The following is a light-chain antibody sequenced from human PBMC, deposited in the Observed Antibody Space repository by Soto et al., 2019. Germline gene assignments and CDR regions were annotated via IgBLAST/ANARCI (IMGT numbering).Light chain of an antibody. CDR3: QQYGSSGT. Sequence: EIWLTQYPGTLSLSPGERATLACGASKSVRRSYLACYQQKPGQAPTLLIYVASSRATGIPDRLSGSGSGTEFTLTISRMEPEDFAVDYCQQYGSSGTFGQGTKVDIK. CDR2: VAS. V-gene: IGKV3-20*01. CDR1: KSVRRSY. J-gene: IGKJ1*01.